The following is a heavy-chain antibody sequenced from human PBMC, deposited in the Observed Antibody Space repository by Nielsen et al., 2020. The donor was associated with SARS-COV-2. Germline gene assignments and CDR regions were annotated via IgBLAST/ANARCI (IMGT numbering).Heavy chain of an antibody. CDR2: ISWNSGSI. D-gene: IGHD1-1*01. Sequence: SLKISCAASGFTFDDHAMHWVRQAPGKGLEWVSGISWNSGSIAYADSVKGRFTISRDNAKNTLYLQMNSLRAEDTAVYYCARETQLNDYYFDLWGRGTLVTVSS. CDR1: GFTFDDHA. CDR3: ARETQLNDYYFDL. J-gene: IGHJ2*01. V-gene: IGHV3-9*01.